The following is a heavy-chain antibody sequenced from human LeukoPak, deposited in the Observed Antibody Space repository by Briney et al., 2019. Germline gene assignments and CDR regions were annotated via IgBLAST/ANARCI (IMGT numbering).Heavy chain of an antibody. Sequence: GGSLRLSCAASGFTFSSYAMSWVRQAPGKGLEWVSAISGSGGSTYYADSVKGRFTISRDNSKNTLYLQMNSLRAEDTAVYYCAKVFSYYDFWSGYPDYWGQGTLVTVSS. J-gene: IGHJ4*02. CDR3: AKVFSYYDFWSGYPDY. CDR2: ISGSGGST. V-gene: IGHV3-23*01. D-gene: IGHD3-3*01. CDR1: GFTFSSYA.